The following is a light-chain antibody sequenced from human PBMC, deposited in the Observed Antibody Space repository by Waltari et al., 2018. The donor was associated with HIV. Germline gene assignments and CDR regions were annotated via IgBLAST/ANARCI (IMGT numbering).Light chain of an antibody. J-gene: IGLJ1*01. V-gene: IGLV2-8*01. CDR2: EVS. CDR1: SSDVGDSNF. Sequence: QSALTQPPSASGSPGQSVTISCTGTSSDVGDSNFVSWYQQHPGNAPKVMIYEVSKRPSGVPGRFSGSKSGNTASLTVSGLQAEDEADYYCSSSAGSNNYVFGTGTKVTVL. CDR3: SSSAGSNNYV.